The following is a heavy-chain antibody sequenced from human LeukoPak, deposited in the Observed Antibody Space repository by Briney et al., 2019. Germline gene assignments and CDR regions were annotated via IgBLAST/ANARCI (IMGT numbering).Heavy chain of an antibody. Sequence: GGSLRLSCAASGFTFSSYAMSWVRQAPGRGREWVSGISGSGGSTYYADSVKGRFTISRDNSKNTLYLQMSTLRAEDTAVYYCAKSVGATLFDYWGQGTLVTVSS. CDR1: GFTFSSYA. V-gene: IGHV3-23*01. J-gene: IGHJ4*02. CDR3: AKSVGATLFDY. CDR2: ISGSGGST. D-gene: IGHD1-26*01.